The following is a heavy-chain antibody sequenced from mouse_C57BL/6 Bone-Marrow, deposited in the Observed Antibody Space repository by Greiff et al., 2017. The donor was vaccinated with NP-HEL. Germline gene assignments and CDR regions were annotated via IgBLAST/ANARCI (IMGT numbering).Heavy chain of an antibody. J-gene: IGHJ3*01. Sequence: EVKLVESGGDLVKPGGSLKLSCAASGFTFSSYGMSWVRQTPDKRLEWVATISSGGSYTYYPDSVKGRFTISRDNAKNTLYLQMSSLKSEDTAMYYCARQFSYDSWFAYWGQGTLVTVSA. D-gene: IGHD2-4*01. CDR1: GFTFSSYG. V-gene: IGHV5-6*01. CDR2: ISSGGSYT. CDR3: ARQFSYDSWFAY.